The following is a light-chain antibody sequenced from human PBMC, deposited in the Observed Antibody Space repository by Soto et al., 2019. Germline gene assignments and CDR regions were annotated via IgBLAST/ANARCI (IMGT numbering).Light chain of an antibody. Sequence: QSVLTHPPSVSGAPGQRVTISCTGSSSNIGAGYDVHWYQQLPGRAPKLLIYGNTNRPSGVPDRFSGSKSGTSASLAITGLQAEDEAEYYCLSFDSSLSVVFGGGTTVTVL. V-gene: IGLV1-40*01. CDR1: SSNIGAGYD. CDR2: GNT. CDR3: LSFDSSLSVV. J-gene: IGLJ2*01.